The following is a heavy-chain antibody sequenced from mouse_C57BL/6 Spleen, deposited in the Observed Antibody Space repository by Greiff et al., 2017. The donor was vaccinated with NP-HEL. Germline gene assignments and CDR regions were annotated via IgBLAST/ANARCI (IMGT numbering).Heavy chain of an antibody. CDR1: GYSITSGYY. J-gene: IGHJ2*01. CDR2: ISYDGSN. CDR3: ASGWDDY. Sequence: EVQLQESGPGLVKPSHSLSLTCSVTGYSITSGYYWNWIRQFPGNKLEWMGYISYDGSNNYNPSLKNRISITRDTSKNQFFLKLNSVTTEDTATYYCASGWDDYWGQGTTLTVSS. V-gene: IGHV3-6*01. D-gene: IGHD4-1*01.